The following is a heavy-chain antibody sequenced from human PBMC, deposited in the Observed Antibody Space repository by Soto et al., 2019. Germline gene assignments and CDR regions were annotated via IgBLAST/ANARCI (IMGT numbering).Heavy chain of an antibody. CDR3: ARIRTAVAGSPYVY. Sequence: SGPTLVNPTQTLTLTCTFSGFSLSTSGMCVSWIRQPPGKALEWLARIDWDDDKYYSTSLKTRLTISKDTSKNQVVLTMTNMDPVDTATYYCARIRTAVAGSPYVYWGQGTLVTVSS. CDR1: GFSLSTSGMC. J-gene: IGHJ4*02. CDR2: IDWDDDK. D-gene: IGHD6-19*01. V-gene: IGHV2-70*11.